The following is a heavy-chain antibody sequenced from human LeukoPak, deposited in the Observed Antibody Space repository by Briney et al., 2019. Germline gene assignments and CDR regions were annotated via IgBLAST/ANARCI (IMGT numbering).Heavy chain of an antibody. CDR3: ARDQYYYDSSGYLDY. J-gene: IGHJ4*02. V-gene: IGHV1-18*01. D-gene: IGHD3-22*01. Sequence: ASVKVSCKASGYTFTSYGISWVRQAPGQGLEWMGWISAYNGNTNYAQKLQGRVTMTTDTSTSTAYMELRSLRSDDTAVYYCARDQYYYDSSGYLDYWGQGTLVTVSS. CDR1: GYTFTSYG. CDR2: ISAYNGNT.